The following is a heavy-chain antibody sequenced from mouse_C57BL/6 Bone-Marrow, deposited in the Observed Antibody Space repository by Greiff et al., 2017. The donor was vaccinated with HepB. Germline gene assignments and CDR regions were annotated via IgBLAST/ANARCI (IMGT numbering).Heavy chain of an antibody. Sequence: DVKLQESGGGLVQPGGSLKLSCEASGFTFSDYYMYWVRQTPEKRLEWVAYISNGGGSTYYPETVKGRFTISRDNAKNTLYLQMSRLKSEDTAMYYCARHKDYGSSYSYFDVWGTGTTVTVSS. CDR3: ARHKDYGSSYSYFDV. CDR2: ISNGGGST. CDR1: GFTFSDYY. V-gene: IGHV5-12*01. D-gene: IGHD1-1*01. J-gene: IGHJ1*03.